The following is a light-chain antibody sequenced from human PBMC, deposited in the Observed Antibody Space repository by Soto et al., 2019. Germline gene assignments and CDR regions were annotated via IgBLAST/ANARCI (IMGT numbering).Light chain of an antibody. V-gene: IGKV2-28*01. CDR2: LAS. CDR3: LQALQCPRT. CDR1: QSLLHSNGKNY. Sequence: DIVMTQSPLSLPVTPGEPASISCRSSQSLLHSNGKNYVDWYLQKPGQSPQLLIYLASTRASGVPDRLSGSGSGTDFTLKISRVEAGDVGIYYCLQALQCPRTFGQGTKVEIK. J-gene: IGKJ2*01.